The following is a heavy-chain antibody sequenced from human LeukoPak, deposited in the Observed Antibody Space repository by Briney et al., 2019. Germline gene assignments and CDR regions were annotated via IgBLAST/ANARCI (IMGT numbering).Heavy chain of an antibody. CDR2: ISYDGSNK. CDR1: GFTFSSYG. J-gene: IGHJ4*02. CDR3: AIGGDY. Sequence: PGGSLRPSCAASGFTFSSYGMHWVRQAPGKGLEWVAVISYDGSNKYYADSVKGRFTISRDNSKNTLYLQMNSLRAEDTAVYYCAIGGDYWGQGTLVTVSS. V-gene: IGHV3-30*03.